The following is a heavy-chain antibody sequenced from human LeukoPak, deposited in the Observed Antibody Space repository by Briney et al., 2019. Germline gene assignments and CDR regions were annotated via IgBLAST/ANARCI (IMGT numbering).Heavy chain of an antibody. Sequence: GGSLRLSCAASGFTFSNYAMSWVRQAPGKGLEWVSGISGSGGNTYYADSVKGRFTISRHNSKNTLYLQMNSLRAEDTAVYYCALRTAALSLVYWGQGTLVTVSS. V-gene: IGHV3-23*01. CDR1: GFTFSNYA. CDR2: ISGSGGNT. D-gene: IGHD2-2*01. CDR3: ALRTAALSLVY. J-gene: IGHJ4*02.